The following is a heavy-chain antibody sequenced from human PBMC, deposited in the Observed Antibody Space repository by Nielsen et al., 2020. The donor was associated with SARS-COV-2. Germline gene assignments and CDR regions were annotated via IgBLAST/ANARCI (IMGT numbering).Heavy chain of an antibody. CDR2: ISSSSSYI. CDR3: ARDLYSSSWTHNY. V-gene: IGHV3-21*01. J-gene: IGHJ4*02. D-gene: IGHD6-13*01. CDR1: GFTFSSYS. Sequence: LSLTCAASGFTFSSYSMNWVRQAPGKGLEWVSSISSSSSYIYYADSVKGRFTISRDNAKNSLYLQMNSLRAEDTAVYYCARDLYSSSWTHNYWGQGTLVTVSS.